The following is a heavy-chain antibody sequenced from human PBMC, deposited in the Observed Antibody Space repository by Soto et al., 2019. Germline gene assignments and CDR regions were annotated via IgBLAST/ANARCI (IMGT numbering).Heavy chain of an antibody. CDR2: IIPIFGTA. D-gene: IGHD3-22*01. CDR3: ARAPHYYDSSGSYRGFDY. CDR1: GGTFSSYA. J-gene: IGHJ4*02. V-gene: IGHV1-69*13. Sequence: ASVKVSCKASGGTFSSYAISWVRQAPGQGLEWMGGIIPIFGTANYAQKFQGRVTITADESTSTAYMELSSLRSEDTAVYYCARAPHYYDSSGSYRGFDYWGQGTLVTVSS.